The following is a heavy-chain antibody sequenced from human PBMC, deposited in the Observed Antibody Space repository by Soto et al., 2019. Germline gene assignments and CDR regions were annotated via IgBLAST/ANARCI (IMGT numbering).Heavy chain of an antibody. D-gene: IGHD2-15*01. Sequence: ASVKVSCKASGYTFTSYGISWVRQAPGQGLEWMGWISAYNGNTNYAQKLQGRVTMTTDTSTSTAYMELRSLRSDDTAVYYCARSVGGYCSGGSCYGGDTLGDFDIWGQGTMVTVSS. V-gene: IGHV1-18*01. J-gene: IGHJ3*02. CDR3: ARSVGGYCSGGSCYGGDTLGDFDI. CDR2: ISAYNGNT. CDR1: GYTFTSYG.